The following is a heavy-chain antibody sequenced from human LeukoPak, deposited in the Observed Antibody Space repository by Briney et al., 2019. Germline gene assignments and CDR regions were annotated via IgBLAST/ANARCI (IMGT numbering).Heavy chain of an antibody. CDR3: ARGKRFLEWLPEYYFDY. CDR2: IYSGGST. J-gene: IGHJ4*02. Sequence: GGSLRLSCAASGFTVSSNYMSWVRQAPGKGLEWVSVIYSGGSTYYADSVKGRFTISRGNSKNTLYLQMNSLRAEDTAVYYCARGKRFLEWLPEYYFDYWGQGTLVTVSS. D-gene: IGHD3-3*01. V-gene: IGHV3-66*02. CDR1: GFTVSSNY.